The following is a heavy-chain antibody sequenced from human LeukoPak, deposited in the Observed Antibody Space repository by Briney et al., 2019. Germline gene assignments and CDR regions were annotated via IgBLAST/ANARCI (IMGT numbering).Heavy chain of an antibody. D-gene: IGHD3-16*02. Sequence: GGSLRLSCAASGFTFSSYAMSWVRQAPGKGLEWVSAISGSGGSTYYADSVKGRFTISRDNSKNTLYLQMNSLRAGDTAVYYCATLGWGSMITFGGVIVIPRGEDYWGQGTLVTVSS. J-gene: IGHJ4*02. V-gene: IGHV3-23*01. CDR2: ISGSGGST. CDR1: GFTFSSYA. CDR3: ATLGWGSMITFGGVIVIPRGEDY.